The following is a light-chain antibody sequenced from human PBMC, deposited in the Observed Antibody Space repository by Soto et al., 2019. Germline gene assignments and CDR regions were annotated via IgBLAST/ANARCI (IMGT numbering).Light chain of an antibody. J-gene: IGKJ1*01. CDR2: HAS. CDR1: QSIDSW. CDR3: QQYRSYSWT. Sequence: DIQMTQSPSTLSASLGDRVTITCRASQSIDSWLAWYQQKSGSAPKLLIYHASSLESGVPSRFSGSGSGTEFTLTISSLQPDDFATYYCQQYRSYSWTFGQGSKVEIK. V-gene: IGKV1-5*01.